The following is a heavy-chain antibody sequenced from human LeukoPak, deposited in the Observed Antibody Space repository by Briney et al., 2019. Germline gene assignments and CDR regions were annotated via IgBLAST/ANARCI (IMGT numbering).Heavy chain of an antibody. CDR2: INPSGGST. Sequence: ASVKVSCKASGYTFTSYGISWVRQAPGQGLEWMGIINPSGGSTSYAQKFQGRVTMTRDMSTSTVYMELSSLRSEDTAVYYCARDFVHSSSGWYGQNYFDYWGQGTLVTVSS. CDR1: GYTFTSYG. V-gene: IGHV1-46*01. CDR3: ARDFVHSSSGWYGQNYFDY. J-gene: IGHJ4*02. D-gene: IGHD6-19*01.